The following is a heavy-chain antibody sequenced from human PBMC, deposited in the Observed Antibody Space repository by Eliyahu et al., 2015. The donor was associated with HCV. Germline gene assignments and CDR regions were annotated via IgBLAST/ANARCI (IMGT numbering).Heavy chain of an antibody. D-gene: IGHD3-3*01. Sequence: EVQLVESGGGLVQPGGSLRLSCAASGFXFSSYWMSWVRQAPGKGLEWVANIQQDGSKKYYADSVKGRFTISRDNAKNSLYLQMNSLRAEDTAVYYCASQLRFLEYFDLWGRGTLVIVSS. CDR1: GFXFSSYW. CDR2: IQQDGSKK. CDR3: ASQLRFLEYFDL. J-gene: IGHJ2*01. V-gene: IGHV3-7*05.